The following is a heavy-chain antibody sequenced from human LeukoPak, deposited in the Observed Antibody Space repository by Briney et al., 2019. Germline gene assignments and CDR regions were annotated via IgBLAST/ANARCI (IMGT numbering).Heavy chain of an antibody. J-gene: IGHJ1*01. CDR2: INPNSGGT. CDR3: AREDDISGEYFQH. V-gene: IGHV1-2*02. D-gene: IGHD3-22*01. Sequence: ASVKVSCKASGYTFTGYYMHWVRQAPGQGLEWMGWINPNSGGTNYAQKFQGRVTMTRDTSISTAYIELSRLRSDDTAVYYCAREDDISGEYFQHWGQGTLVTVSS. CDR1: GYTFTGYY.